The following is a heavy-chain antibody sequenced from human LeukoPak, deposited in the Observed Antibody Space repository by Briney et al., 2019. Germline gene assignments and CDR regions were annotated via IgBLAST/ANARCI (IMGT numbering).Heavy chain of an antibody. CDR2: IYHSGST. CDR3: ARQYYGSGSPRGYFDY. Sequence: SGTLSLTCAVSGGSISSSNWWSWVRQPRGKGLEWIREIYHSGSTNYNPSLKSRVTISVDKSKNQFSLKLSSVTAADTAVYYCARQYYGSGSPRGYFDYWGQGTLVTVSS. V-gene: IGHV4-4*02. D-gene: IGHD3-10*01. CDR1: GGSISSSNW. J-gene: IGHJ4*02.